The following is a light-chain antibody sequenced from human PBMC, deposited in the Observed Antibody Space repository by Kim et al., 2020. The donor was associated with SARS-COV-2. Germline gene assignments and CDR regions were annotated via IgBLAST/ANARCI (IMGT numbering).Light chain of an antibody. CDR1: QTFNNW. CDR2: RAS. CDR3: QQYSSWT. J-gene: IGKJ1*01. Sequence: TLSASVGDRVTITCRASQTFNNWLAWYQQKPGKAPKLLIYRASTLEDGVPSRFSGSGSGTEFTLTISSLQPDDFATYYCQQYSSWTFGQGTKLEIK. V-gene: IGKV1-5*03.